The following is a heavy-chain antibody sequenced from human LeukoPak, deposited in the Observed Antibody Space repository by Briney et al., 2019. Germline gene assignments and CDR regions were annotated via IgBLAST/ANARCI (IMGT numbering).Heavy chain of an antibody. D-gene: IGHD2-2*01. CDR3: ARSSTPYGGFDI. J-gene: IGHJ3*02. CDR2: IIPIFDTT. V-gene: IGHV1-69*06. Sequence: ASVKVSCKASGGTFNTYAISWVRQAPGQGLEWMGGIIPIFDTTHYAHNFQGRVTITAEKSTTTAYMELSSLRSEGTAVYYCARSSTPYGGFDIGGQGTMVGVSS. CDR1: GGTFNTYA.